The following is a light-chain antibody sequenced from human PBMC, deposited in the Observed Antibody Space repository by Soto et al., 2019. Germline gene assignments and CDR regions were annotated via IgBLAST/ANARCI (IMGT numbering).Light chain of an antibody. V-gene: IGKV1-9*01. CDR2: SAS. CDR1: QGISGY. J-gene: IGKJ1*01. Sequence: DIQLTQSPSFLSASVGDRVTITCRASQGISGYLAWYQQKPLKAPKLLIYSASTLQSGVPSRFSGSGSGTEFTLTISSLQPEDFATYYCQQLNNYPWTFGQGTMVEIK. CDR3: QQLNNYPWT.